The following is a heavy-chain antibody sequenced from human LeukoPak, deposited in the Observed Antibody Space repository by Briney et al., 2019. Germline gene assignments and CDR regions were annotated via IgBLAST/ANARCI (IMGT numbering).Heavy chain of an antibody. CDR2: INEEGSKK. D-gene: IGHD6-19*01. Sequence: GGSLRLSCAASGFTFSKSWMTWVRQAPGKGLQCVAHINEEGSKKYYVDSGMGRFTISRDNAKTSLYLQMNSLKAEDTAVYYCARWSSAWEFDYWGQGTLVSVSS. V-gene: IGHV3-7*05. CDR1: GFTFSKSW. J-gene: IGHJ4*02. CDR3: ARWSSAWEFDY.